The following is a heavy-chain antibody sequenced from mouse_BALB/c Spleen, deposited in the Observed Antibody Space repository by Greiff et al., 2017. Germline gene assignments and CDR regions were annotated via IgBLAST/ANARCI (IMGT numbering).Heavy chain of an antibody. J-gene: IGHJ2*01. D-gene: IGHD4-1*01. Sequence: EVKLVESGGGLVQPGGSRKLSCAASGFTFSSFGMHWVRQAPEKGLEWVAYISSGSSTIYYADTVKGRFTISRDNPKNTLFLQMTSLRSEDTAMYYCARWTGTGFDYWGQGTTLTVSS. V-gene: IGHV5-17*02. CDR2: ISSGSSTI. CDR3: ARWTGTGFDY. CDR1: GFTFSSFG.